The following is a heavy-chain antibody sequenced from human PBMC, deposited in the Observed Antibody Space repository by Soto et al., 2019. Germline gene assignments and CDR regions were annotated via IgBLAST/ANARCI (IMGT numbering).Heavy chain of an antibody. CDR1: GGTFSSYA. J-gene: IGHJ4*02. CDR2: IIPIFGTA. CDR3: ARDKGELEPLDY. D-gene: IGHD1-1*01. Sequence: SVKVSCKASGGTFSSYAISRVRQAPGQGLEWMGGIIPIFGTANYAQKFQGRVTITADKSTSTAYMELSSLRSEDTAVYYCARDKGELEPLDYWGQGTLVTVSS. V-gene: IGHV1-69*06.